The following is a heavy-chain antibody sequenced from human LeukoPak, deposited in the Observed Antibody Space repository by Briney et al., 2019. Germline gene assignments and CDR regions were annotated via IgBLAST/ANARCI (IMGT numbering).Heavy chain of an antibody. Sequence: VASVTVSCKASGYTFTDYYMHWVRQAPGQGLEGMGWINPNSGGTNYAQKFQGRVTITRDTSISTAYMELSRLRSDDTAVYYCARDQGSSPVDNWFDPWGQGTLVTVSS. CDR2: INPNSGGT. J-gene: IGHJ5*02. V-gene: IGHV1-2*02. CDR3: ARDQGSSPVDNWFDP. D-gene: IGHD6-13*01. CDR1: GYTFTDYY.